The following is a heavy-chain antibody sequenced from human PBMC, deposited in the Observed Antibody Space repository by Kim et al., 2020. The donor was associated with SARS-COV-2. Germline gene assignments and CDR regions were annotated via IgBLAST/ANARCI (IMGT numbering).Heavy chain of an antibody. CDR3: AGTQLLWFGELGAFDI. Sequence: SLKSRVTISVDTSKNQFSRKLSSVTAADTAVYYCAGTQLLWFGELGAFDIWGQGTMVTVSS. D-gene: IGHD3-10*01. V-gene: IGHV4-31*02. J-gene: IGHJ3*02.